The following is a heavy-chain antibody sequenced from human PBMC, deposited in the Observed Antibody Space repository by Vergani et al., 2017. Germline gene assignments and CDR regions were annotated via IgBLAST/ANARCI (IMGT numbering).Heavy chain of an antibody. J-gene: IGHJ6*02. V-gene: IGHV3-33*01. CDR3: ARDLRLGYYYYGMDV. Sequence: QVQLVESGGGVVQPGRSLRLSCAASGFTFSSYGMHWVRQAPGKGLEWLAVIWYDGSNKYYADSVKGRFTISRDNSKNTLYLQMNSLRAEDTAVYYCARDLRLGYYYYGMDVWGQGTTVTVSS. CDR2: IWYDGSNK. CDR1: GFTFSSYG. D-gene: IGHD6-19*01.